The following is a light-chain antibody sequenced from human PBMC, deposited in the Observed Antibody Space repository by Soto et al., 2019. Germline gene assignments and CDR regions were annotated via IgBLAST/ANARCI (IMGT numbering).Light chain of an antibody. Sequence: QSALTQPASVSGSPGQSIAISCTETGSDVGGYRYVSWYQQHPGKAPKLIIYDVSNRPSGVSDRFSGSKSGNTASLTISGLQSEDEADYYCDSYTSSSSYVFGTGTKLTVL. CDR2: DVS. CDR3: DSYTSSSSYV. V-gene: IGLV2-14*01. CDR1: GSDVGGYRY. J-gene: IGLJ1*01.